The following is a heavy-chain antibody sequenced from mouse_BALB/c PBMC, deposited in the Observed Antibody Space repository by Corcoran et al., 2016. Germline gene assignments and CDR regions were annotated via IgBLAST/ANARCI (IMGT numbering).Heavy chain of an antibody. CDR1: GYSFTDYS. J-gene: IGHJ3*01. CDR3: ARSFWFAY. CDR2: INPYNGAT. V-gene: IGHV1-26*01. Sequence: EVQLQQSGPELVKPGASVKISCKASGYSFTDYSMHWVKQRHVKSLEWIGRINPYNGATSYNQNFKDKANLTVDKSSSTTYMEFHSLTSEDSAVYYCARSFWFAYWGQGTLVTVSA.